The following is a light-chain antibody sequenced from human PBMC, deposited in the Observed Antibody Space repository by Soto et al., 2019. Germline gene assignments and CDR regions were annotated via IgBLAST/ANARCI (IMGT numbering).Light chain of an antibody. J-gene: IGLJ2*01. CDR1: SSDVGGYNY. V-gene: IGLV2-14*03. CDR2: DVS. Sequence: QSALTQPASVSGSPGQSITISCTGTSSDVGGYNYVSWYQHHPGKAPKLMIYDVSNRPSGVSNRFSGSKSDNTASLTISGLQDEDEADYYCTSYTNSIPVVFGGGTQLTVL. CDR3: TSYTNSIPVV.